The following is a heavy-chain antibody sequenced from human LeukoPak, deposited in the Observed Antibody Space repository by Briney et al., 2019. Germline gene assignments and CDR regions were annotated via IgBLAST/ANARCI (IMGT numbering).Heavy chain of an antibody. CDR1: GFTFSTYW. J-gene: IGHJ4*02. V-gene: IGHV3-7*01. CDR2: IKGDESAR. CDR3: ARDPLRYLRVGHYDY. D-gene: IGHD3-9*01. Sequence: GGSLRLSCEASGFTFSTYWMAWVRQAPGKGLEWVANIKGDESARHQADSVKGRFTISRDNAKKSVYLQMSSLRGEDTAVYYCARDPLRYLRVGHYDYWGQGTLVAVSS.